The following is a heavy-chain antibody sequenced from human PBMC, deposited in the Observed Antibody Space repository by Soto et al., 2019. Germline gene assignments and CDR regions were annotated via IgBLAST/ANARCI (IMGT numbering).Heavy chain of an antibody. V-gene: IGHV4-59*08. CDR1: GGSISNNY. CDR2: IYYSGAT. D-gene: IGHD3-9*01. Sequence: ASETLSLTCIVSGGSISNNYWGWIRQPPGKGLEYIGYIYYSGATNYNPSLKSRVTISVDTSKNQFSLKLSSVTAADTAVYYCATPSLRYFDWLLPTVNAFDIWGQGTMVTVSS. J-gene: IGHJ3*02. CDR3: ATPSLRYFDWLLPTVNAFDI.